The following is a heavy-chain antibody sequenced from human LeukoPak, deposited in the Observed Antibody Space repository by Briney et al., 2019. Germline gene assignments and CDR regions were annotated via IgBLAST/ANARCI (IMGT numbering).Heavy chain of an antibody. CDR2: INPNSGGT. Sequence: ASVKVSCKTSGYTFTGYYMHWVRQAPGQGLEWMGWINPNSGGTNYAQKFQGRVTMTRDTSISAAYMELSRLRSDDTAVYYCARDGQAAGIPFFDYWGQGTLVTVSS. V-gene: IGHV1-2*02. CDR1: GYTFTGYY. D-gene: IGHD2-2*02. CDR3: ARDGQAAGIPFFDY. J-gene: IGHJ4*02.